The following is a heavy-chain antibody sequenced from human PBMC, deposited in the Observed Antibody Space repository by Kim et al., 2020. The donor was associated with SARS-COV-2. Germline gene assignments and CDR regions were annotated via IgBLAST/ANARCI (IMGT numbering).Heavy chain of an antibody. V-gene: IGHV4-61*01. CDR2: IYYSGST. CDR3: ARDKGVTYSSGWYLIDY. D-gene: IGHD6-19*01. CDR1: GGSVSSGSYY. Sequence: SETLSLTCTVSGGSVSSGSYYWSWIRQPPGKGLEWIGYIYYSGSTNYNPSLKSRVTISVDTSKNQFSLKLSSVTAADTAVYYCARDKGVTYSSGWYLIDYWGQGTLVTVSS. J-gene: IGHJ4*02.